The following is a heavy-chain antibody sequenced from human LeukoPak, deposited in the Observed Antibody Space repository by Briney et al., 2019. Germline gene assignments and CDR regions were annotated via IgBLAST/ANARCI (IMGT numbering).Heavy chain of an antibody. V-gene: IGHV4-59*01. CDR1: GGSISSYY. CDR2: IYYSGST. Sequence: PSETLSLTCTVSGGSISSYYWSWIRQPPGKGQEWIGYIYYSGSTNYNPSLKSRVTISVDTSKNQFSLKLSSVTAADTAVYYCARAPSPGGAFDIWGQGTMVTVSS. CDR3: ARAPSPGGAFDI. J-gene: IGHJ3*02. D-gene: IGHD1-26*01.